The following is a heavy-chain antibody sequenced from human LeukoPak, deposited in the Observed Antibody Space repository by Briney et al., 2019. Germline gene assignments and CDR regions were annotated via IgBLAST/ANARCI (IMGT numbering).Heavy chain of an antibody. J-gene: IGHJ4*02. CDR2: INPNSGGT. Sequence: ASVKVSCKASGYTFTGYYMHWVRLAPGQGLEWMGWINPNSGGTNYAQKFQGWVTMTRDTSISTAYMELSRLRSDDTAVYYCARADAIPTYYYDSSGYLFDYWGQGTLVTVSS. CDR3: ARADAIPTYYYDSSGYLFDY. D-gene: IGHD3-22*01. CDR1: GYTFTGYY. V-gene: IGHV1-2*04.